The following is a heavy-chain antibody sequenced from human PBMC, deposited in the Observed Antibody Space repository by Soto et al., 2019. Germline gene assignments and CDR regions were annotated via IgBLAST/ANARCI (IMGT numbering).Heavy chain of an antibody. CDR2: IWYDGSNK. Sequence: GGSLRLSCAASGFSFSSYGMHWVRQAPGKGLEWVAVIWYDGSNKYYAESVKGRFTISRDNSKNTLYVQMNSLTVEDTAVYYCARAQYTGSYFDACDVWGQGTMVTVSS. D-gene: IGHD1-26*01. CDR1: GFSFSSYG. V-gene: IGHV3-33*03. J-gene: IGHJ3*01. CDR3: ARAQYTGSYFDACDV.